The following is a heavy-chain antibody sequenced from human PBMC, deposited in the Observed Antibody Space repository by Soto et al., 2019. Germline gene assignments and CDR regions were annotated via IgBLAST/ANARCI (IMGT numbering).Heavy chain of an antibody. Sequence: GGSLRLSCAASGFSFHDAWMHWVRQAPGKGLEWVAVISYDGSNKYYADSVKGRFTISRDNSKNTLYLQMNSLRAEDTAVYYCAKDFRSSVDPWGEGTLVTVSS. CDR3: AKDFRSSVDP. CDR2: ISYDGSNK. J-gene: IGHJ5*02. V-gene: IGHV3-30*18. CDR1: GFSFHDAW.